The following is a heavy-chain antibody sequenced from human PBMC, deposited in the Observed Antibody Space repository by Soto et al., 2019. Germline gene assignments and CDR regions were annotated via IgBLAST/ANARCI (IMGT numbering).Heavy chain of an antibody. CDR2: IYWDDDK. V-gene: IGHV2-5*02. CDR3: ARYYFDSSGYYHKFDF. D-gene: IGHD3-22*01. CDR1: GFSLSTTGVC. Sequence: KSGPTLVNPTQTLTLTCTFSGFSLSTTGVCVGWIRQPPGKALEWLALIYWDDDKRYSPSLKSRLTITKDTSKNQVVLTMTNMDPVDTATYYCARYYFDSSGYYHKFDFWGQGAPVTVSS. J-gene: IGHJ4*02.